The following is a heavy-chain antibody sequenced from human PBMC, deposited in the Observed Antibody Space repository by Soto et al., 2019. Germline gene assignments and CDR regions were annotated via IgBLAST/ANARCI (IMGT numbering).Heavy chain of an antibody. CDR2: INPNSGGT. V-gene: IGHV1-2*02. D-gene: IGHD3-10*01. Sequence: ASVKVSCKASGYTFTGYYMHWVRQAPGQGLEWMGWINPNSGGTNYAQKFQGRVTMTRDTSISTAYMELSRLRSDDTAVYYCAKPLWFGEYYFDYWGQGTLVTVSS. CDR3: AKPLWFGEYYFDY. J-gene: IGHJ4*02. CDR1: GYTFTGYY.